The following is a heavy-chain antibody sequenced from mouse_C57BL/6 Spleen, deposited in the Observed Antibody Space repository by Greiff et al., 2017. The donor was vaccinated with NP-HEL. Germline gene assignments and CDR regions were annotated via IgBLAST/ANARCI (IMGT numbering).Heavy chain of an antibody. Sequence: QVQLKESGAELVKPGASVKLSCKASGYTFTSYWMQWVKQRPGQGLEWIGEIDPSDSYTNYNQKFKGKATLTVDTSSSTAYMQLSSLTSEDSAVYYCARRDDGYYVGAYWGQGTLVTVSA. V-gene: IGHV1-50*01. CDR3: ARRDDGYYVGAY. J-gene: IGHJ3*01. D-gene: IGHD2-3*01. CDR2: IDPSDSYT. CDR1: GYTFTSYW.